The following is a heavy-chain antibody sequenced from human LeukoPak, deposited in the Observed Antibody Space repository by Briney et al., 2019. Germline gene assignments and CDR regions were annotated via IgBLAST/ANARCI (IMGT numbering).Heavy chain of an antibody. J-gene: IGHJ6*03. CDR2: INHSGST. Sequence: SETLSLTCAVSGGSISSSNCWSWIRQPPGKGLEWIGEINHSGSTNYNPSLKSRVTISVDTSKNQFSLKLSSVTAAGTAVYYCARHVGDYGDYYYYMDVWGKGTTVTISS. D-gene: IGHD4-17*01. V-gene: IGHV4-4*02. CDR1: GGSISSSNC. CDR3: ARHVGDYGDYYYYMDV.